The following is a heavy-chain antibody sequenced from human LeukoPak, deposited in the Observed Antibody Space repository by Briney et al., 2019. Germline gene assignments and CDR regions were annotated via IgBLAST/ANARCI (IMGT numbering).Heavy chain of an antibody. CDR2: IYYSGST. V-gene: IGHV4-39*01. D-gene: IGHD6-13*01. J-gene: IGHJ6*03. Sequence: SETLSLTCTVSGGSISSSSYYWGWIRQPPGKGLEWIGSIYYSGSTYYNPSLKSRVTISVDTSKNQFSLKLSSVTAADTAVYYCARGSSWPYYYYYCMDVWGKGTTVTVSS. CDR1: GGSISSSSYY. CDR3: ARGSSWPYYYYYCMDV.